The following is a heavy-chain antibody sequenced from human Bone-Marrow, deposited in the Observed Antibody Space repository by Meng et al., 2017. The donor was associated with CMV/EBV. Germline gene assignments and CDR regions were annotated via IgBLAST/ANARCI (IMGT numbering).Heavy chain of an antibody. J-gene: IGHJ6*01. CDR3: ARDADIVVVPAAMPVYGMDV. CDR1: GYTFTSYG. D-gene: IGHD2-2*01. CDR2: ISAYNGNT. Sequence: ASVKVSCKASGYTFTSYGISRVRQAPGQGLEWMGWISAYNGNTNYAQKLQGRVTMTTDTSTSTAYMELRSLRSDDTAVYYCARDADIVVVPAAMPVYGMDVWGQGTTVPVSS. V-gene: IGHV1-18*01.